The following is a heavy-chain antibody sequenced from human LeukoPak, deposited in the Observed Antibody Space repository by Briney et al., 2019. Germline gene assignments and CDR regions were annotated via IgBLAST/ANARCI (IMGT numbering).Heavy chain of an antibody. V-gene: IGHV3-74*01. CDR1: GFTFSSYW. Sequence: GGSLRLSCAASGFTFSSYWMHWVRQAPGKGLVWVSRINSEGSRTSYADSVKGRFTISRDNAKNTLYMQMNSLRAADTAVYYCARPFTSCYTDYSCGMDVWGQGTTVTVSS. D-gene: IGHD2-2*01. CDR3: ARPFTSCYTDYSCGMDV. CDR2: INSEGSRT. J-gene: IGHJ6*02.